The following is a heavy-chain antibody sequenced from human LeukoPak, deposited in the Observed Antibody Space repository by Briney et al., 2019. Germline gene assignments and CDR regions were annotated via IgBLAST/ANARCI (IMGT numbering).Heavy chain of an antibody. Sequence: GGSLRLSCAVSGITLSNYGMNWVRQAPGKGLEWVSYISSSGSTIYYADSVKGRFTISRDNAKNSLYLQMNSLRAEDTAVYYCARLEPDTIAAAGRYWGQGTLVTVSS. CDR1: GITLSNYG. CDR2: ISSSGSTI. D-gene: IGHD6-13*01. CDR3: ARLEPDTIAAAGRY. J-gene: IGHJ4*02. V-gene: IGHV3-48*03.